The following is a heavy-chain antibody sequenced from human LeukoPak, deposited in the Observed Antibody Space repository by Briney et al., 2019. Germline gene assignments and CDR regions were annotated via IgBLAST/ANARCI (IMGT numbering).Heavy chain of an antibody. CDR2: IYYSGST. CDR1: GGSISSSSYY. Sequence: SETLSLTCTVSGGSISSSSYYWGWIRQPPGKGLEWIGSIYYSGSTYYNPSLKSRVTISVDTSKNQFSLKLSSVTAAGTAVYYCATEDGYNSYYFDYWGQGTLVTVSS. CDR3: ATEDGYNSYYFDY. D-gene: IGHD5-24*01. J-gene: IGHJ4*02. V-gene: IGHV4-39*07.